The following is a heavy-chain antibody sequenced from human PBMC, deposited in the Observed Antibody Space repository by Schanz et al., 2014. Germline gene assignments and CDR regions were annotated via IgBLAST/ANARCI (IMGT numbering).Heavy chain of an antibody. CDR1: GFNFSSYS. D-gene: IGHD1-1*01. CDR3: AKIERNED. Sequence: EVKMVESGGGLVKPGGSLRLSCAASGFNFSSYSLNWVRQAPGKGLEWVSTIGTSGGTNYAESVKGRFTISRDNSKNTLYLQMNSLRAEDTAVYFCAKIERNEDWGQGTLVTVSS. V-gene: IGHV3-23*04. J-gene: IGHJ4*02. CDR2: IGTSGGT.